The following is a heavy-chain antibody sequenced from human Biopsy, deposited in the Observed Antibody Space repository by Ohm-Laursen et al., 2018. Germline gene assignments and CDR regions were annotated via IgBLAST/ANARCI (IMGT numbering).Heavy chain of an antibody. Sequence: SLRLSCAAPGFTFHDYAMHWVRQVPGKGLEWVSGISWNSGGIGYADSVKGRFTISRDNAKNSLYLQTNSLRLEDTAFYYCVKDSVLYYGVDYFDFWGQGTLVTVSS. J-gene: IGHJ4*02. CDR1: GFTFHDYA. CDR3: VKDSVLYYGVDYFDF. D-gene: IGHD1-26*01. CDR2: ISWNSGGI. V-gene: IGHV3-9*01.